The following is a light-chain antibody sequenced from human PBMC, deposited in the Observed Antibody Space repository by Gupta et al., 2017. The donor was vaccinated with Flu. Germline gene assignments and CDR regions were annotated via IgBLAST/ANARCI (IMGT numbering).Light chain of an antibody. V-gene: IGLV2-14*01. Sequence: QSALTQPASVSGSRGQSITISCTGTSSDVGGYNYVSWYQQYPGKAPKLLIYEVTNRPSGVSNRFSGSKSGNTASLTISGLQAEDEAAYYCTSYTTGSTPYVFGTGTKVTVL. CDR2: EVT. CDR3: TSYTTGSTPYV. J-gene: IGLJ1*01. CDR1: SSDVGGYNY.